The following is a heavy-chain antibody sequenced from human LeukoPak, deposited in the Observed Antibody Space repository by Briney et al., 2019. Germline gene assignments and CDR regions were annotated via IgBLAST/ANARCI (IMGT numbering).Heavy chain of an antibody. D-gene: IGHD2-2*01. V-gene: IGHV1-69*05. J-gene: IGHJ4*02. Sequence: SVKVSCKASGGTFSSYAISWVRQAPGQGLEWMRGIIPIFGTANYAQKFQGRVTITTDESTSTAYMELSSLRSEDTAVYYCAGRYCSSTSCRGGFDYWGQGTLVTVSS. CDR1: GGTFSSYA. CDR2: IIPIFGTA. CDR3: AGRYCSSTSCRGGFDY.